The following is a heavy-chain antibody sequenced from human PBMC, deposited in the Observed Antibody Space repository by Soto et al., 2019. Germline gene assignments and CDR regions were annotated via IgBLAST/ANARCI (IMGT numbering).Heavy chain of an antibody. J-gene: IGHJ3*02. V-gene: IGHV1-3*01. Sequence: ASVKVSCKASGYTFTSYAMHWVRQAPGQRLEWMGWINAGNGNTKYSQKFQGRVTITRDTSASTAYMELSSLRSEDTAVYYCAKYSSGWYGGGDAFDIWGQGTMVTVSS. D-gene: IGHD6-19*01. CDR2: INAGNGNT. CDR3: AKYSSGWYGGGDAFDI. CDR1: GYTFTSYA.